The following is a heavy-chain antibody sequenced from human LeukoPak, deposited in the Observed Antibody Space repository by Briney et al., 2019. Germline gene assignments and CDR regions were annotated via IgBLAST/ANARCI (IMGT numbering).Heavy chain of an antibody. CDR1: GFTFSNSA. D-gene: IGHD6-19*01. CDR2: ISSSSSYI. CDR3: ASNSYSSGWYDY. V-gene: IGHV3-21*01. J-gene: IGHJ4*02. Sequence: PGRSLRLSCAASGFTFSNSAMNWVRQAPGKGLEWVSSISSSSSYIYYADSVKGRFTISRDNAKNSLYLQMNSLRAEDTAVYYCASNSYSSGWYDYWGQGTLVTVSS.